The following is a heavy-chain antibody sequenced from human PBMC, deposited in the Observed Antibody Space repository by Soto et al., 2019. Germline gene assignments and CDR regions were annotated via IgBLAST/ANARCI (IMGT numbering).Heavy chain of an antibody. CDR3: ARSYDFWSGYGTNWFDP. Sequence: SETLSLTCTVSGGSISSYYWSWIRQPPGKGLEWIGYIYYSGSTNYNPSLKSRVTISVDTSKNQFSLKLSSVTAADTAVYFCARSYDFWSGYGTNWFDPWGQGTLVTVSS. D-gene: IGHD3-3*01. CDR2: IYYSGST. V-gene: IGHV4-59*08. CDR1: GGSISSYY. J-gene: IGHJ5*02.